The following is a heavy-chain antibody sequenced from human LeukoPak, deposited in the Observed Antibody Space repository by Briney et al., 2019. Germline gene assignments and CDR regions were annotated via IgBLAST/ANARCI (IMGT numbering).Heavy chain of an antibody. CDR1: GPPINSDDFY. V-gene: IGHV4-61*02. CDR2: IYNSGTT. J-gene: IGHJ4*02. CDR3: ARMFDY. Sequence: ASETLSLTCSISGPPINSDDFYWTWIRQPPGKGLEWIGRIYNSGTTNYNPSLKSRVTMSLDTSKKQFSLNLNSVTAADTAVYYCARMFDYWGQGTLVTVSS.